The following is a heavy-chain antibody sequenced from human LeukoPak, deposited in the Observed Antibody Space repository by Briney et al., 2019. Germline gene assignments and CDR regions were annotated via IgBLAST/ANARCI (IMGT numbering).Heavy chain of an antibody. CDR2: ISGSGGNT. CDR1: GFTFSSHA. CDR3: AKAAPGSGYYLFDY. V-gene: IGHV3-23*01. Sequence: GASLRLSCAASGFTFSSHAMSWVRQAPGKGLEWVSAISGSGGNTYYADSVKGRFTISRDNSKNTLYLQMNSLRAEDTAVYYCAKAAPGSGYYLFDYWGQGTLVTVSS. J-gene: IGHJ4*02. D-gene: IGHD3-22*01.